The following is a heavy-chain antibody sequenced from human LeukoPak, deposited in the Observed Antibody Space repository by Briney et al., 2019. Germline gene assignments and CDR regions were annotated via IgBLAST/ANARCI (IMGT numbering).Heavy chain of an antibody. CDR3: ASLNDYGGNSGDY. CDR2: IYYSGST. D-gene: IGHD4-23*01. CDR1: GGSIGSYY. J-gene: IGHJ4*02. Sequence: SEALSLTCTVSGGSIGSYYWSWIRQPPGKGLEWIGYIYYSGSTNYNPSLKSRVTISVDTSKNQFSLKLSSVTAADTAVYYCASLNDYGGNSGDYWGQGTLVTVSS. V-gene: IGHV4-59*01.